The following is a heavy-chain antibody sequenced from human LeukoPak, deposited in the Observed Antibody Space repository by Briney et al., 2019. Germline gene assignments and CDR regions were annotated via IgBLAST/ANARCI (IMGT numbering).Heavy chain of an antibody. CDR1: GYTFTDYF. CDR3: TGVYEYGWFDP. V-gene: IGHV1-2*02. D-gene: IGHD3-16*01. J-gene: IGHJ5*02. Sequence: GASVKVSCKASGYTFTDYFLHWIRQAPGQGLDWMGWINPKTGGTTYAQKFQGRVTMTRDTSISTGTMELTRLTSDDTAVYYCTGVYEYGWFDPWGQGTLGTVSS. CDR2: INPKTGGT.